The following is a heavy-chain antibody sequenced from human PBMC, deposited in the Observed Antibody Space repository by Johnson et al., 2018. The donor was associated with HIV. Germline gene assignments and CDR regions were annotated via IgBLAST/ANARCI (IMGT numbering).Heavy chain of an antibody. J-gene: IGHJ3*02. Sequence: VQLVESGGGLVQPGGSLRLSCAASGLTFSTSWMSWVRQAPGKGLGWVANINQDGVEKYYVDSVKGRFTISRDNATNSLFLQMNIVRDEDTAVYYCVRGGAVAPSSGFDIWGQGTKVTVSS. V-gene: IGHV3-7*05. D-gene: IGHD6-19*01. CDR3: VRGGAVAPSSGFDI. CDR1: GLTFSTSW. CDR2: INQDGVEK.